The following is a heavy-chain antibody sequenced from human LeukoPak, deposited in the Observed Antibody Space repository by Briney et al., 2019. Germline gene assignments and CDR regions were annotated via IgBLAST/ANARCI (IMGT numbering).Heavy chain of an antibody. Sequence: SETLSLTCAVYGGSLSGYYWSWIRQPPGKGLEWIGEINHSGSTNYNPSLKSRVTISVDTSKNQFSLKLSSVTAADTAVYYCARGKMVRGVIFDYWGQGTLVTVSS. J-gene: IGHJ4*02. CDR1: GGSLSGYY. V-gene: IGHV4-34*01. CDR2: INHSGST. CDR3: ARGKMVRGVIFDY. D-gene: IGHD3-10*01.